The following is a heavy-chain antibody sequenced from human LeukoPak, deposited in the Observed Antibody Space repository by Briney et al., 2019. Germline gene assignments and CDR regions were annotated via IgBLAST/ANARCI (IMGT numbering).Heavy chain of an antibody. Sequence: GGSLRLSCAVSGFSANNYWMSWVRQGPGKGLDWVASIKQDGSENYYVDSVKGRFTISRDNAKNSLYLQMNSLGVEDTAVYYCARDPGDSDGWYYFDCWGQGTLVTVSS. CDR2: IKQDGSEN. V-gene: IGHV3-7*01. J-gene: IGHJ4*02. D-gene: IGHD6-19*01. CDR1: GFSANNYW. CDR3: ARDPGDSDGWYYFDC.